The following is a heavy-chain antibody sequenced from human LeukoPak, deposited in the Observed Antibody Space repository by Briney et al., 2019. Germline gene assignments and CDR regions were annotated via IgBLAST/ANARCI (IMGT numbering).Heavy chain of an antibody. CDR3: ARDSRGGCAY. D-gene: IGHD2-15*01. J-gene: IGHJ4*02. V-gene: IGHV4-34*01. CDR2: INHSGST. CDR1: GGSFSGYY. Sequence: SETLSLTCAVYGGSFSGYYWSWIRQPPGKGLEWIGEINHSGSTNYNPSLKSRVTISVDTSKNQFSLKLSSVTAADTAVYYCARDSRGGCAYWGQGTLVTVSS.